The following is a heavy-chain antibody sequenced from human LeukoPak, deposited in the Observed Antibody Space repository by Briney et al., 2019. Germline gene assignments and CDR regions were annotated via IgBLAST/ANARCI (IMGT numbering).Heavy chain of an antibody. CDR1: GFTFTTYA. D-gene: IGHD1-26*01. Sequence: AGGSLRLSCAASGFTFTTYAMNWVRQAPGKGLEWVSGIVGSGGSTYYADSVKGRFTVSRDNTKNTLYLQMSCLRVEDTAIYYCARAPSGGYDYWGQGTLVTVSS. CDR3: ARAPSGGYDY. V-gene: IGHV3-23*01. CDR2: IVGSGGST. J-gene: IGHJ4*02.